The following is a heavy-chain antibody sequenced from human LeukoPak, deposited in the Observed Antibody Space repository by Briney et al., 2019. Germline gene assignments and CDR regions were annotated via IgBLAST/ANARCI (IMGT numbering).Heavy chain of an antibody. J-gene: IGHJ1*01. V-gene: IGHV4-34*01. CDR3: ARAPGYCSGGSCYRTEYFQH. CDR1: GGSFSGYY. CDR2: INHSGST. Sequence: SETLSLTCAVHGGSFSGYYWSWIRQPPGKGLEWIGEINHSGSTNYNPSLKSRVTISVDTSKNQFSLKLSSVTAADTAVYYCARAPGYCSGGSCYRTEYFQHWGQGTLVTVSS. D-gene: IGHD2-15*01.